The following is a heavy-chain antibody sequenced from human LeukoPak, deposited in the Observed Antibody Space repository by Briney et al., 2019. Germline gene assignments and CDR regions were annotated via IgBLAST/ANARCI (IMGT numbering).Heavy chain of an antibody. Sequence: SETLSLTCAVYGGSFSGYYWSWIRQPPGKGLEWIGEINHSGSTNYNPSLKSRVTISIDTSKNQFSLKVNSVTAADAAVYYCARLDTAMDPYYFDYWGQGILVTVSS. V-gene: IGHV4-34*01. CDR3: ARLDTAMDPYYFDY. D-gene: IGHD5-18*01. CDR2: INHSGST. CDR1: GGSFSGYY. J-gene: IGHJ4*02.